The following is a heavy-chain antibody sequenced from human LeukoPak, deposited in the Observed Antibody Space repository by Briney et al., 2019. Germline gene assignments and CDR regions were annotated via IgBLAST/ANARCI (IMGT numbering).Heavy chain of an antibody. CDR2: INPSGGST. CDR3: ARDLFPPGAYCGGDCYSAGDLDY. Sequence: GASVKVSCKASGYTSTSYYMHWVRQAPGQGLEWMGIINPSGGSTSYAQKFQGRVTMTRDMSTSTVYMELSSLRSEDTAVYYCARDLFPPGAYCGGDCYSAGDLDYWGQGTLVTVSS. D-gene: IGHD2-21*02. V-gene: IGHV1-46*01. J-gene: IGHJ4*02. CDR1: GYTSTSYY.